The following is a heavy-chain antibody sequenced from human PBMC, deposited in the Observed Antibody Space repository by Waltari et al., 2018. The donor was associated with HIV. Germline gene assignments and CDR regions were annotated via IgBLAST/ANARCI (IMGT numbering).Heavy chain of an antibody. V-gene: IGHV2-5*02. J-gene: IGHJ5*02. CDR1: GFSLSTSGVV. CDR2: IDWDDDK. CDR3: AHRPRITGTYNWFDP. D-gene: IGHD1-7*01. Sequence: QITLKESGPTLVKPTQTLTLTCTFSGFSLSTSGVVVGWIRKPPGKALESLALIDWDDDKLYIPYLKSRRTITKDTSKNQVVLTMTNMDPVDTATYYCAHRPRITGTYNWFDPWGQGTLVTVSS.